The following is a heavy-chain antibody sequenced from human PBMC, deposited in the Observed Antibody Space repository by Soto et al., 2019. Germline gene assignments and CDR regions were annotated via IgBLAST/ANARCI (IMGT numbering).Heavy chain of an antibody. CDR1: GYSFTAYY. Sequence: QVQLVQSGAEVKKPGASVKVSCKAAGYSFTAYYIHWVRQAPGQGIEWMGWINPTSGGTNYAQKVQGRVTVTRDTSISTAYMELTRLRSDDTAVYYCARELGGLGAPFDNWGQGTRVTVSS. V-gene: IGHV1-2*02. D-gene: IGHD3-16*01. CDR2: INPTSGGT. CDR3: ARELGGLGAPFDN. J-gene: IGHJ4*02.